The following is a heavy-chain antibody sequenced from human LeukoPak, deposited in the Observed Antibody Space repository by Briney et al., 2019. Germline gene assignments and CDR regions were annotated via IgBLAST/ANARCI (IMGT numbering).Heavy chain of an antibody. CDR3: ARRITMVRGVEVFNY. Sequence: GASVKVSCKASGYTFTSYDINWVRQATGQGLEWMGWMNPNSGNTGYAQKFQGRVTMNRNTSISTAYMELSSLRSEDTAVYYCARRITMVRGVEVFNYWGQGTLVTVSS. V-gene: IGHV1-8*01. D-gene: IGHD3-10*01. J-gene: IGHJ4*02. CDR2: MNPNSGNT. CDR1: GYTFTSYD.